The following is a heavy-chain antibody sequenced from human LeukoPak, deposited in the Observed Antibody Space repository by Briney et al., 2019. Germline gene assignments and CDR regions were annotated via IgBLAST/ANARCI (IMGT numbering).Heavy chain of an antibody. CDR3: ARSVRGLYYFDY. CDR2: INSDGSST. CDR1: GFTFSSYW. Sequence: GGSLRLSCAASGFTFSSYWMHWVRHASGKGLVWVSRINSDGSSTNYADSVKGRFTISRDNAKNTLHLQMNSLRAEDTAVYYCARSVRGLYYFDYWGQGTLVTVSS. J-gene: IGHJ4*02. D-gene: IGHD3-10*01. V-gene: IGHV3-74*01.